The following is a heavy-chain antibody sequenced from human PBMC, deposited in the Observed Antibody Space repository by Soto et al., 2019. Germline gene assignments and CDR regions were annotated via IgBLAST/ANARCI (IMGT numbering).Heavy chain of an antibody. V-gene: IGHV3-23*01. D-gene: IGHD3-22*01. CDR1: GFTFSSYA. CDR3: ANAGFRYYDELGWYFDL. J-gene: IGHJ2*01. CDR2: ISGSGGST. Sequence: EVQLLESGGGLVQPGGSLRLSCAASGFTFSSYAMSWVRQAPGKGLEWVSAISGSGGSTYYADSVKGRFTISRDNSKNTLYLQMNSLRAEDTAVYYCANAGFRYYDELGWYFDLWGRGTLVTVSS.